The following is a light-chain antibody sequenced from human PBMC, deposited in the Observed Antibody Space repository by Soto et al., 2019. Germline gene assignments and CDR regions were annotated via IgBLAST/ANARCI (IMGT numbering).Light chain of an antibody. CDR3: QQYYSLPLT. Sequence: DIVMTQSPDSLAVSLGERATINCRSSQSVLYSSDDKNYLAWYQQKPGQAPKLLIYWASTQQSGVPDRFSGSGSGTDFTLTISSLQAEDVAVYYCQQYYSLPLTFGGGTKVEIK. CDR1: QSVLYSSDDKNY. CDR2: WAS. J-gene: IGKJ4*01. V-gene: IGKV4-1*01.